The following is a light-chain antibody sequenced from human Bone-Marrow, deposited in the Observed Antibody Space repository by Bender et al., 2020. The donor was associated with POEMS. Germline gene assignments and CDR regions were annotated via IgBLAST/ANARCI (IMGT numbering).Light chain of an antibody. CDR2: EGS. CDR3: SSFTTTSTLVV. V-gene: IGLV2-14*02. Sequence: QSALTQPASVSGSPGQSITISCTGTSSDIGNFNLVSWYQHPPGKAPKLIIYEGSKRPSGVSNRFSGSKSGNTASLTISGLQAEDEAYYYCSSFTTTSTLVVFGGGTKLTVL. J-gene: IGLJ2*01. CDR1: SSDIGNFNL.